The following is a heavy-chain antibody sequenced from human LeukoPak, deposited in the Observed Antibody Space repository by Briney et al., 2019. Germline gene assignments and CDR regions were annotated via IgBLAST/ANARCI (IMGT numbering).Heavy chain of an antibody. CDR2: ISTSGST. Sequence: PSETLSLTCAVSGGSISRYNWSWSRQPAGKGLEWIGRISTSGSTNYNPSLKSRVTISVDTSKNQFSLKPSSVTAADTAVYYCARSARDSSTWFFDYWGQGTLVTVSS. D-gene: IGHD6-13*01. V-gene: IGHV4-4*07. J-gene: IGHJ4*02. CDR1: GGSISRYN. CDR3: ARSARDSSTWFFDY.